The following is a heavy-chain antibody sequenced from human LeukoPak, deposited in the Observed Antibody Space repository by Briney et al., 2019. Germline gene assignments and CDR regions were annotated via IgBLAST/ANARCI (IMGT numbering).Heavy chain of an antibody. D-gene: IGHD6-6*01. Sequence: ASVKVSCKASGYTFTSYYLHWVRQAPGQGLEWMGIINPSGGSPTYAQKIQGRVTMTRDTSTSTVYMELSSLRSEDTAVYYCARGGRIAARPRYFDYWGQGTLVTVSS. J-gene: IGHJ4*02. CDR3: ARGGRIAARPRYFDY. CDR2: INPSGGSP. CDR1: GYTFTSYY. V-gene: IGHV1-46*01.